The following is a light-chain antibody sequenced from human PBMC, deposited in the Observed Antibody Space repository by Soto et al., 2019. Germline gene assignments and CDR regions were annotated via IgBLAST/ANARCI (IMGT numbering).Light chain of an antibody. CDR1: SSNIGAGYD. CDR2: GNT. Sequence: QSVLTQPPSVSGAPGQRVTISCTGSSSNIGAGYDVNWYQQLPGRAPKLLIYGNTNRPSGVPDRFSGSKSGTSGSLAISGLQTEDVAEYYGQSWDTSLSGSVFGGGTKLTFL. CDR3: QSWDTSLSGSV. V-gene: IGLV1-40*01. J-gene: IGLJ2*01.